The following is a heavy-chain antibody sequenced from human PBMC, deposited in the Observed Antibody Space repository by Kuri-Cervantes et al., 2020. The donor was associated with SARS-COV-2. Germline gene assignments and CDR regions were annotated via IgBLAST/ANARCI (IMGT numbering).Heavy chain of an antibody. V-gene: IGHV4-39*07. CDR2: IYYSGST. D-gene: IGHD3-9*01. J-gene: IGHJ6*03. CDR1: GGSISSSSYY. CDR3: ARRSYYDFFTGYYIPFYMDV. Sequence: GSLRLSCTVSGGSISSSSYYWGWIRQPPGKGLEWIGSIYYSGSTYYNPSLKSRVTISVDTSKNQFSLKLISVTAADTAVYYCARRSYYDFFTGYYIPFYMDVWGKRTTVTVSS.